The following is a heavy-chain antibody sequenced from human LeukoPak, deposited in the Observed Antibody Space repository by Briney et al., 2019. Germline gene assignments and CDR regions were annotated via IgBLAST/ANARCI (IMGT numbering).Heavy chain of an antibody. CDR3: ARVYELLFDY. CDR2: IYSGGKT. CDR1: GCTVSSNY. D-gene: IGHD2-21*02. J-gene: IGHJ4*02. V-gene: IGHV3-53*01. Sequence: GGSLRLSCAASGCTVSSNYMSWVRQAPGKGLEWVSVIYSGGKTYYADSVKGRFTISRDNSKNTLYLQMNSLRAEDTAVHYCARVYELLFDYWGQGTLVTVSS.